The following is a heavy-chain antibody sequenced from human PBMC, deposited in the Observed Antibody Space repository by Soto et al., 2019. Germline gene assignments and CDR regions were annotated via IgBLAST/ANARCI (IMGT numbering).Heavy chain of an antibody. CDR1: GYTFSSYG. D-gene: IGHD4-17*01. CDR2: ISVYNGHT. V-gene: IGHV1-18*01. CDR3: ARCDFGYYLPPIDH. Sequence: QVHLMQSGAEVKSPGASVRVSCKASGYTFSSYGVSWVRQAPGQGLEFMGWISVYNGHTNYAQKFQGRVTMTTYTSKSKTSMELRSLRSADTAVYFCARCDFGYYLPPIDHWGQGPLVTVSA. J-gene: IGHJ4*02.